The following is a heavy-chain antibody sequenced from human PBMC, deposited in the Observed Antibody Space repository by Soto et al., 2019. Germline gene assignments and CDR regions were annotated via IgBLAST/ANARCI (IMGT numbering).Heavy chain of an antibody. Sequence: GGSLRLSCAASGFTFSSYAMSWVRQAPGKGLEWVSAISGSGSSTYYADSVKGRFTISRDNSKNTLYLQMNSLRAEDTVVYFCAKDRYSGYDPSFDYWGQGTLVTVSS. V-gene: IGHV3-23*01. J-gene: IGHJ4*02. CDR1: GFTFSSYA. D-gene: IGHD5-12*01. CDR3: AKDRYSGYDPSFDY. CDR2: ISGSGSST.